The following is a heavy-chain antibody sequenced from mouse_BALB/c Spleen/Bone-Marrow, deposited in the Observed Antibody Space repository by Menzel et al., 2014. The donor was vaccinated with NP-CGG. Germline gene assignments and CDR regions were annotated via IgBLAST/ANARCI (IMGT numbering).Heavy chain of an antibody. CDR1: GYTFTSYV. D-gene: IGHD1-1*01. CDR2: INPFNDGI. CDR3: ARGTTVVGDY. J-gene: IGHJ2*01. Sequence: VQLQQSGPELVKPGASVKMSRMASGYTFTSYVMHWVKQKPGQGLEWIGYINPFNDGIEYNEKFKVKATLTSDKSSSTAYMELSSLTSEDSAVYYCARGTTVVGDYWGQGTTLTVSS. V-gene: IGHV1-14*01.